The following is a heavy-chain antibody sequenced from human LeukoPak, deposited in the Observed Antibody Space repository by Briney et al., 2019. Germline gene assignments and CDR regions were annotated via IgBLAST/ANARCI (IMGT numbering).Heavy chain of an antibody. CDR2: IYYSGST. CDR1: GGSISSGGYY. J-gene: IGHJ4*02. CDR3: ARDLRTTLDY. D-gene: IGHD2-2*01. Sequence: SETLSLTCTVSGGSISSGGYYWTWIRQHPGKGLEWIGYIYYSGSTYSNPSLKSRVTISVDTSKNQFSLKLSSVTAADTAVYYCARDLRTTLDYWGQGTLVTVSS. V-gene: IGHV4-31*03.